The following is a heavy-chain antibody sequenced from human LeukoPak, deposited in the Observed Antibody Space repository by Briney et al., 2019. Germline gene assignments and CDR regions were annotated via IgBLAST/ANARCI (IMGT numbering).Heavy chain of an antibody. D-gene: IGHD3-10*01. CDR3: ARDPFGSPFDY. V-gene: IGHV3-11*01. Sequence: GGSLRLSCAASKFTFSDYYMSWIRQAPGKGLEWVSYISSSGSTIYYTDSVKGRFTISRDNAKNSLYLQMNSLRAEDTAVYYCARDPFGSPFDYWGQGTLVAVSS. J-gene: IGHJ4*02. CDR2: ISSSGSTI. CDR1: KFTFSDYY.